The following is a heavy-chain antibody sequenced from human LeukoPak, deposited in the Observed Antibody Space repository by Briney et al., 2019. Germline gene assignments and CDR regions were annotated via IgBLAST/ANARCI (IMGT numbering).Heavy chain of an antibody. CDR3: ARLRMGSGDYFDY. CDR2: IYYSGST. Sequence: PSETLSLTCTVSGGSISSHYWSWIRQPPGKGLEWIGYIYYSGSTNYNPSLKSRVTISVDTSKNQFSLKLSSVTAADTAVYYCARLRMGSGDYFDYWGQGTLVTVSS. J-gene: IGHJ4*02. D-gene: IGHD1-1*01. CDR1: GGSISSHY. V-gene: IGHV4-59*11.